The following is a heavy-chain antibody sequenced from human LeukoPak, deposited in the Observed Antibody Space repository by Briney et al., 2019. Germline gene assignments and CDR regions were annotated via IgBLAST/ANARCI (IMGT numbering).Heavy chain of an antibody. CDR1: GFTFSSYA. J-gene: IGHJ4*02. D-gene: IGHD6-13*01. Sequence: GGSLRLSCAASGFTFSSYAMSWVRQAPGKGLGWVSAISGSGGSTYYADSVKGRLTISRDNSKNTLYLQMNSLRAEDTAVYYCANLDSSSWYLSVWGQGTLVTVSS. CDR2: ISGSGGST. CDR3: ANLDSSSWYLSV. V-gene: IGHV3-23*01.